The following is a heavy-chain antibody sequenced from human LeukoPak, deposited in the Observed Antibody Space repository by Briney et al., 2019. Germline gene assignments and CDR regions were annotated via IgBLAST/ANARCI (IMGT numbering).Heavy chain of an antibody. CDR2: IYYSGST. CDR3: ARHDYGEHAFDI. D-gene: IGHD4-17*01. CDR1: GGSISSYY. V-gene: IGHV4-59*08. Sequence: SETLSLTCTVSGGSISSYYWSWIRQPPGKGLEWIGYIYYSGSTNYNPSLKSRVTISVDTSKNQFSLKLSSVTAADTAVYYCARHDYGEHAFDIWGQGTMVTVSS. J-gene: IGHJ3*02.